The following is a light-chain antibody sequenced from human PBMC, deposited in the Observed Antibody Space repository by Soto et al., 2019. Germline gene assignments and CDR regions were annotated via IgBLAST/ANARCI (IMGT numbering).Light chain of an antibody. J-gene: IGKJ2*01. CDR2: AAY. CDR1: QGIGNG. CDR3: LQHNSYPYT. Sequence: DIQMTQSPSSLSASVGDRVIITCRASQGIGNGLAWYQKKTGEAPKRLIYAAYILQSGVPSRFSGRGSVTEFTLTINGLQPEDFATYYCLQHNSYPYTFGQATELE. V-gene: IGKV1-17*01.